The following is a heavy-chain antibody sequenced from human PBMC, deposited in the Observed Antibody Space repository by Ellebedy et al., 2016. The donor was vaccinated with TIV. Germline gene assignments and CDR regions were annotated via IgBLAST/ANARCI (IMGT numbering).Heavy chain of an antibody. CDR2: ITGSGDRT. Sequence: GESLKISCATSGFTFDNFAMRWFRQAPGKGLEWVSAITGSGDRTFYADSVKGRFTVSIDTSKNTLYLQMNSLRAEDTAIYYCAKDSGKYGWNSEYWGQGTQVTVSS. D-gene: IGHD3-10*01. V-gene: IGHV3-23*01. J-gene: IGHJ4*02. CDR1: GFTFDNFA. CDR3: AKDSGKYGWNSEY.